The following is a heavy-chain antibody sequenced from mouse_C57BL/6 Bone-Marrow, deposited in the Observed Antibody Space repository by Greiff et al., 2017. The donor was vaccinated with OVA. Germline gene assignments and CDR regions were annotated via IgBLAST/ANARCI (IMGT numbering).Heavy chain of an antibody. V-gene: IGHV2-5*01. D-gene: IGHD1-1*01. CDR2: IWRGGST. J-gene: IGHJ1*03. CDR1: GFSLTSYG. CDR3: ARNSITTVVARDWYFDV. Sequence: VQLQQSGPGLVQPSQSLSITCTVSGFSLTSYGVHWVRQSPGKGLEWLGVIWRGGSTDYNAAFMSRLSITKDNSKSQVFFKMNSLQADDTAIYYCARNSITTVVARDWYFDVWGTGTTVTVSS.